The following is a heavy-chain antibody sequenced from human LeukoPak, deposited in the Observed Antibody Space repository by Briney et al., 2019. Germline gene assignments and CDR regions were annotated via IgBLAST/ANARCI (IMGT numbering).Heavy chain of an antibody. CDR3: ARLSEYCSSTSCYD. J-gene: IGHJ4*02. D-gene: IGHD2-2*01. CDR1: GYTFTGYY. CDR2: INPNSGGT. V-gene: IGHV1-2*06. Sequence: GASVKVSCKASGYTFTGYYMHWVRQAPGQGLEWMGRINPNSGGTNYAQKFQGRVTMTRDTSISTAYMELSRLRSDGTAVYYCARLSEYCSSTSCYDWGQGTLVTVSS.